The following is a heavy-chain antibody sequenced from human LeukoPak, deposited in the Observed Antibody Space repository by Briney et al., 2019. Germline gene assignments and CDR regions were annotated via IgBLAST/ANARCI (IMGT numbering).Heavy chain of an antibody. CDR2: ISSSANYI. CDR1: GFTFSTYT. Sequence: GGSLRLSCAASGFTFSTYTIHWVRQAPGKGLEWVSSISSSANYIYYAVSVKGRFTISRDNAKNSLYLQMNSLRAEDTAVYYCARRTDSSGYPFDYWGQGTLVTVSS. CDR3: ARRTDSSGYPFDY. J-gene: IGHJ4*02. V-gene: IGHV3-21*06. D-gene: IGHD3-22*01.